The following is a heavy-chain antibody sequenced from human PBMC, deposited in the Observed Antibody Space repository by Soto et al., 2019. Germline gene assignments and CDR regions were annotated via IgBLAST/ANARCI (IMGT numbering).Heavy chain of an antibody. V-gene: IGHV1-18*01. CDR2: ISVYNGNT. Sequence: GASVKLSCKPSGYTFSSYGISWARRAPGQGLECMAWISVYNGNTKYAQKAQGRVIMTTDTSTSTAYMELRSLRSDDTAMYYCARDAAVLPAVPALNYYYGMDVWGQGTTVTVSS. J-gene: IGHJ6*02. D-gene: IGHD2-2*01. CDR1: GYTFSSYG. CDR3: ARDAAVLPAVPALNYYYGMDV.